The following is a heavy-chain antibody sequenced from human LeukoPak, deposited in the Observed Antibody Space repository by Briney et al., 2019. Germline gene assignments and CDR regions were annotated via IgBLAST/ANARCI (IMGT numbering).Heavy chain of an antibody. D-gene: IGHD4-17*01. CDR2: IYYSGST. CDR1: GGSISSYY. Sequence: SETLSLTCTVSGGSISSYYWSWIRQPPGKGLEWIGYIYYSGSTNYNPSLKSRVTISVDTSKNQFSLKLSSVTAADTAVYYCASLRSTEEDYWGQGTLVTASS. J-gene: IGHJ4*02. V-gene: IGHV4-59*08. CDR3: ASLRSTEEDY.